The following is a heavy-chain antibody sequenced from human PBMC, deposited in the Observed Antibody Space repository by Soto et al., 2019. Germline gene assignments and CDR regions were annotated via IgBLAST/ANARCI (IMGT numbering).Heavy chain of an antibody. CDR1: GGSISSSSYY. D-gene: IGHD3-10*01. CDR2: IYYSGST. CDR3: ARRSDYYGSGSYYSDYFDY. J-gene: IGHJ4*02. V-gene: IGHV4-39*01. Sequence: PSETLSLTCTVSGGSISSSSYYWGWIRQPPGKGLEWIGSIYYSGSTYYNPPLKSRVTISVDTSKNQFSLELSSVTAADTAVYYCARRSDYYGSGSYYSDYFDYWGQGTLVTVSS.